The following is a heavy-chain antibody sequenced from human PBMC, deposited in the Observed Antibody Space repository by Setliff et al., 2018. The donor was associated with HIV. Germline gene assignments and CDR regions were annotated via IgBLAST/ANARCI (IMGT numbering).Heavy chain of an antibody. CDR2: INAGNGNT. V-gene: IGHV1-3*01. CDR3: ARDRDEKWDLPNWFDP. CDR1: GYTFTNYV. J-gene: IGHJ5*02. Sequence: ASVKVSCKASGYTFTNYVMHWVRQAPGQSLEWMGWINAGNGNTKYPQNFQGRVTITRDTSASTAYMELSSLRSEDTAVYYCARDRDEKWDLPNWFDPWGQGTLVTVSS. D-gene: IGHD1-26*01.